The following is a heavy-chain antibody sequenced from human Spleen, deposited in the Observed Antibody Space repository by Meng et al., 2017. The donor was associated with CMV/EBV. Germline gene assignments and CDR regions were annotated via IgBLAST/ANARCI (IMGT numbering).Heavy chain of an antibody. J-gene: IGHJ4*02. CDR2: IIPIFGTA. CDR3: ARGSGWYRQFDY. D-gene: IGHD6-19*01. CDR1: GGTFSSYA. V-gene: IGHV1-69*05. Sequence: SVKVSCKASGGTFSSYAISWVRQAPGQGLEWMGGIIPIFGTANYAQKFQGRVTLTTDTSTSTVSMELSSLRSEDTALYYCARGSGWYRQFDYWGQGTLVTVSS.